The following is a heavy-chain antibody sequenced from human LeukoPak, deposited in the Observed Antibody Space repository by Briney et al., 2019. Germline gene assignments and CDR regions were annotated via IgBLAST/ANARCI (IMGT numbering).Heavy chain of an antibody. V-gene: IGHV3-30*02. Sequence: GGSRRLSCVASGITFRSSSVHWVRQAPGKGLEWLAFIRFDGSTKYYADSVKGRFTVSRDNSKSTLYLQMNSLRAEDTAVYYCAQPDFWGQGTLVTVSS. J-gene: IGHJ4*02. CDR1: GITFRSSS. CDR3: AQPDF. CDR2: IRFDGSTK.